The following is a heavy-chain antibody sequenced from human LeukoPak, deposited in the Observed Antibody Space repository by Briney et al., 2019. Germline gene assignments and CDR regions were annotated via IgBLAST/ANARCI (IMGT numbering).Heavy chain of an antibody. J-gene: IGHJ5*02. Sequence: GGSLRLSCSASGFTFSTYGMHWVSQAPGKWLEWVAVIWYDGGNKFYGDSVKGRFTISRDNSKNTLYLQMNSLRADDTAVYYCARGLQWFGEYMRFDPWGQGTLVTVSS. D-gene: IGHD3-10*01. CDR2: IWYDGGNK. CDR1: GFTFSTYG. V-gene: IGHV3-33*01. CDR3: ARGLQWFGEYMRFDP.